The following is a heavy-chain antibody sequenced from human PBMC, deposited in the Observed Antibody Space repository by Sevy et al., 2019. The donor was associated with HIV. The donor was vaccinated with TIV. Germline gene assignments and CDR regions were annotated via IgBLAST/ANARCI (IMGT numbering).Heavy chain of an antibody. J-gene: IGHJ4*02. D-gene: IGHD3-22*01. CDR3: ARGGDYDSSGYSDC. V-gene: IGHV3-30-3*01. CDR2: ISYDGSNK. CDR1: GFTFSSYA. Sequence: GGSLRLSCAASGFTFSSYAMHWVRQAPGKGLEWVAVISYDGSNKYYADSVKGRFTISRDNSKNTRYLQMNSLRAEDTAVYYCARGGDYDSSGYSDCWGQGTLVTVSS.